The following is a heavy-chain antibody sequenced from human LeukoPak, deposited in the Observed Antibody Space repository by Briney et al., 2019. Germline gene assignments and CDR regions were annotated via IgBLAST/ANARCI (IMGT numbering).Heavy chain of an antibody. J-gene: IGHJ4*02. Sequence: PGGSLRLSCAASGFTFSSYGMHWVRQAPGKGLEWVAVISYDGSNKYYADSVKGRFTISRDNSKNTLYLQMNSLRAEDTAVYYCAKAALSPTLRDIVATFDYWGQGTLVTVSS. D-gene: IGHD5-12*01. CDR1: GFTFSSYG. CDR2: ISYDGSNK. CDR3: AKAALSPTLRDIVATFDY. V-gene: IGHV3-30*18.